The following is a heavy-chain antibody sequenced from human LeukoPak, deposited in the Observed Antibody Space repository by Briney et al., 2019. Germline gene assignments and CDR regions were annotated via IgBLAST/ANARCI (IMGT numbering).Heavy chain of an antibody. CDR1: DFSFITYA. CDR3: ARVIFSGYCGGDCYSRAFDY. J-gene: IGHJ4*02. Sequence: PGGSLRLSCAASDFSFITYAMSWVRQAPGKGLERVSTITGRGDATYYADSVKGRFTISRDNSKNTLYLQMNSLRADDTAVYYCARVIFSGYCGGDCYSRAFDYWGQGTLVTVSS. V-gene: IGHV3-23*01. D-gene: IGHD2-21*02. CDR2: ITGRGDAT.